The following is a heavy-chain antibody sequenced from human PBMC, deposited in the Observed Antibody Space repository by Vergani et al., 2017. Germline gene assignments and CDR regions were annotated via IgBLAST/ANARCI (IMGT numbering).Heavy chain of an antibody. V-gene: IGHV1-69*13. CDR3: ARDGVVRGVIEVPLYYFDY. Sequence: QVQLVQSGAEVKNPGSSVKVSCKASGGTFSSYAISWVRQAPGQGLECMGRIIPLLDTVNYAQNFQGRVTITADESTSTAYMELSSLRSEDTAMYYCARDGVVRGVIEVPLYYFDYGGQGTLVTVSS. J-gene: IGHJ4*02. D-gene: IGHD3-10*01. CDR1: GGTFSSYA. CDR2: IIPLLDTV.